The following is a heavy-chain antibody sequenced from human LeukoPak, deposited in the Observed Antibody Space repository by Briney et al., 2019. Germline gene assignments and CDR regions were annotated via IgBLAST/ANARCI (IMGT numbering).Heavy chain of an antibody. CDR3: GRGGNGGNWFDP. Sequence: GGSLRLSCAASGFTFSSYWMLWARQAPGKGLLWVSRINGDGSSTSYADSVKGRFTISRDNAKNTLYLQMNSLRADDTAVYYCGRGGNGGNWFDPWGQGTLVTVSS. V-gene: IGHV3-74*01. CDR1: GFTFSSYW. D-gene: IGHD4-23*01. J-gene: IGHJ5*02. CDR2: INGDGSST.